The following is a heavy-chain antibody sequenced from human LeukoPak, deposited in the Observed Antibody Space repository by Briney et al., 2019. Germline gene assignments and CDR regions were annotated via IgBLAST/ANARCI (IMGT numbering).Heavy chain of an antibody. Sequence: ASVKVSCKASGYTFTDYYLHWVRQAPGQGLEWMGWINPNSGGTNYPQKFQGRVTMTRDTSISTAYMELSRLRSDDTAVYYCAILATTQLFDYWGQRTLVTVSS. J-gene: IGHJ4*02. CDR1: GYTFTDYY. V-gene: IGHV1-2*02. CDR2: INPNSGGT. CDR3: AILATTQLFDY. D-gene: IGHD5-12*01.